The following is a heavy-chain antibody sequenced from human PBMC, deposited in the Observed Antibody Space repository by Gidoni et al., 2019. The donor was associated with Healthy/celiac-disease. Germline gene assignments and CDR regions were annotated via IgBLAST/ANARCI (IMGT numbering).Heavy chain of an antibody. CDR1: GFTLDANA. Sequence: EVQLVESGGGLGQPGRSLRLSCAALGFTLDANALHWVRQAPGKGLGWVSGISWNCGSIGYADSVKGLFTISRDNANNSLCLQMNSLRAGDTGLYYCAKATADCSSTSCYGSWFDPWGQGTLVTVSS. J-gene: IGHJ5*02. CDR3: AKATADCSSTSCYGSWFDP. D-gene: IGHD2-2*01. CDR2: ISWNCGSI. V-gene: IGHV3-9*01.